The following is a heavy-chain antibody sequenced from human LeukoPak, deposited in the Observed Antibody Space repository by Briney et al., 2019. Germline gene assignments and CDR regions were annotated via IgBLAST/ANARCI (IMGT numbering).Heavy chain of an antibody. J-gene: IGHJ4*02. CDR3: ARDDCSSISCYIGLGY. CDR1: GFSLSRYW. Sequence: QPGGSLRLSCAASGFSLSRYWMSWVRQAPGKGLEWVANIGKDGSWIHYVDSVEGRFTISRDNAKNSLYLQMNSLTADDTAVYYCARDDCSSISCYIGLGYWGQGTLVTVSS. D-gene: IGHD2-2*02. CDR2: IGKDGSWI. V-gene: IGHV3-7*01.